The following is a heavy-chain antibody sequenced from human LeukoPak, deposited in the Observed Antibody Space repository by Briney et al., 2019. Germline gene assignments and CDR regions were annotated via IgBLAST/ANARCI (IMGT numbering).Heavy chain of an antibody. V-gene: IGHV3-64D*09. CDR1: GFSFSSYA. CDR3: ARAGLAAAGALDY. CDR2: ISSNGDST. Sequence: GGSLRLSCSVSGFSFSSYAMHWVRQAPGKGLEYVSSISSNGDSTYYADSVKGRFTISRDNSKNTLFLQMSSLRAEDTAVYYCARAGLAAAGALDYWGQGTLVTVSS. J-gene: IGHJ4*02. D-gene: IGHD6-13*01.